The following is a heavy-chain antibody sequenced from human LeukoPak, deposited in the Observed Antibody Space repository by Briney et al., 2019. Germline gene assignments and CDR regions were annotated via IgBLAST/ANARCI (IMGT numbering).Heavy chain of an antibody. CDR2: IKSKVDGGTI. J-gene: IGHJ4*02. Sequence: TGGSLRLSCAASGFILGNAWMSWVRQAPGKGLEWVGRIKSKVDGGTIDYAAPVKGRFTISRDDSRNTLYLQMNSLKTEDTAVYYCARVDTVMAYYFDLWGQGTLVTVSS. CDR1: GFILGNAW. D-gene: IGHD5-18*01. CDR3: ARVDTVMAYYFDL. V-gene: IGHV3-15*01.